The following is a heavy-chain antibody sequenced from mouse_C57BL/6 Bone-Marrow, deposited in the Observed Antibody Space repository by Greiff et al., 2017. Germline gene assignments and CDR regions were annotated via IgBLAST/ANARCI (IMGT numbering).Heavy chain of an antibody. Sequence: QVQLQQSGAELVRPGTSVKVSCKASGYAFTNYLIAWVKQRPGQGLEWIGVINPGGGGTNYHEKFKGQATLTADKASSTAYMQLSSLTSEDSAFDFCAREAGDGNYENAMDYWGQGTSVTVSS. CDR1: GYAFTNYL. CDR3: AREAGDGNYENAMDY. V-gene: IGHV1-54*01. CDR2: INPGGGGT. J-gene: IGHJ4*01. D-gene: IGHD2-1*01.